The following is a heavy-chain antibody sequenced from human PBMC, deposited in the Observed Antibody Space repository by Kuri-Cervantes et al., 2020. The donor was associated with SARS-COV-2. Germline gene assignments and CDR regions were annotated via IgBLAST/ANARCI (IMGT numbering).Heavy chain of an antibody. CDR1: GGSFSGYY. J-gene: IGHJ4*02. Sequence: AESLTLSCAVSGGSFSGYYWSWIRQPPGKGLEWIGEINHSGSTNYNPSLKSRVTISVDTSKNQFSLKLSSVTAADTAVYYCARSAVRMVRGVMHYWGQGTLVTVSS. D-gene: IGHD3-10*01. CDR3: ARSAVRMVRGVMHY. CDR2: INHSGST. V-gene: IGHV4-34*01.